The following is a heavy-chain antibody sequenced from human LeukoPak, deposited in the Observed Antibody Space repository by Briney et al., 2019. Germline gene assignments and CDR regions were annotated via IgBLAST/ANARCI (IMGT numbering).Heavy chain of an antibody. CDR1: GFTFSSYA. D-gene: IGHD6-13*01. CDR3: ANFPSSSWTDY. V-gene: IGHV3-23*01. J-gene: IGHJ4*02. Sequence: GGSLRLSCAASGFTFSSYAMSWVRQAPGKGLEWVSAISGSGGSAYYADSVKGRFTISRDNSKNTLYLQMNSLRAEDTAVYYCANFPSSSWTDYWGQGTLVTVSS. CDR2: ISGSGGSA.